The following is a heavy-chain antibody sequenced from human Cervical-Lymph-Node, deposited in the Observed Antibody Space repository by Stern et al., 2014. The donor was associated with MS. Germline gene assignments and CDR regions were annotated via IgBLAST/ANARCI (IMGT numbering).Heavy chain of an antibody. Sequence: AQLLESGAEVKRPGSSVRVACKASGGTFSTYSISWVRQAPGQGLEWMGGIILIFGTVNYAQKFQGRVTMSADKSTSTAYLDLTSLRSEDTAMYYCARYRGTFYFDNWGQGTLVTVSS. D-gene: IGHD1-1*01. V-gene: IGHV1-69*06. CDR1: GGTFSTYS. J-gene: IGHJ4*02. CDR2: IILIFGTV. CDR3: ARYRGTFYFDN.